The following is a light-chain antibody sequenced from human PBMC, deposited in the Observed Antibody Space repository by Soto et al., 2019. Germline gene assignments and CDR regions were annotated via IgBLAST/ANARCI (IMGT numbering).Light chain of an antibody. CDR1: SSDVGGYNY. CDR2: EVS. V-gene: IGLV2-14*01. Sequence: QSALTQPASVSGSPGQSITISCTGTSSDVGGYNYVSWYQKHPGKAPKLIIYEVSNGPSGVSNRFSGSKSGNTASLTISGLQAEDEADYYCNSYTSKSTGVFGTGTKFTVL. CDR3: NSYTSKSTGV. J-gene: IGLJ1*01.